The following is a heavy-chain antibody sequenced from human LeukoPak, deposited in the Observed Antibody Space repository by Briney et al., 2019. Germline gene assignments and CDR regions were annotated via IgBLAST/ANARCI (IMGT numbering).Heavy chain of an antibody. D-gene: IGHD6-13*01. CDR1: GFTFSSYG. Sequence: GGSLSLSCAASGFTFSSYGMHWVRQAPGKGLGWVAVISYDGSNKYYADSVKGRFTVSRDNSKNTLYLQINSLRAEGTAVYYCAKDPAVGAAARQFDYRGQGTLVTVSS. CDR2: ISYDGSNK. CDR3: AKDPAVGAAARQFDY. V-gene: IGHV3-30*18. J-gene: IGHJ4*02.